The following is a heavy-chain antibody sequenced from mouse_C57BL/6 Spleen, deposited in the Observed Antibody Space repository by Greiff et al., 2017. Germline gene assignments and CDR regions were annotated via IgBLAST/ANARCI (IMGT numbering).Heavy chain of an antibody. V-gene: IGHV1-82*01. D-gene: IGHD2-1*01. CDR1: GYAFSSSW. CDR3: ARSGRIYYGNFYAMDY. CDR2: IYPGDGDT. Sequence: QVQLQQSGPELVKPGASVKISCKASGYAFSSSWMNWVKQRSGKGLEWIGRIYPGDGDTNYNGKFKGKATLTADKSSSTAYMQLSSLTSEDSAVYFCARSGRIYYGNFYAMDYWGQGTSVTVSS. J-gene: IGHJ4*01.